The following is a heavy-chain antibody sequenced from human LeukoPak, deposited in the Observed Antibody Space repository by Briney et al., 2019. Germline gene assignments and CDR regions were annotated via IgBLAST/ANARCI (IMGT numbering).Heavy chain of an antibody. CDR1: GFTFSSYA. J-gene: IGHJ4*02. CDR3: ARDRAVPAAKTYYFDY. Sequence: GGSLRLSCAASGFTFSSYAMHWVRQAPGKGLEWVAVISYDGSNKYYADSVKGRFTISRDNSKNTLYLQMNRLRAEDTAVYYCARDRAVPAAKTYYFDYRRRAPLAPV. CDR2: ISYDGSNK. V-gene: IGHV3-30-3*01. D-gene: IGHD2-2*01.